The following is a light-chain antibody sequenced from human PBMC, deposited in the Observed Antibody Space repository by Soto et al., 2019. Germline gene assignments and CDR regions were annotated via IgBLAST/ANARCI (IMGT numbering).Light chain of an antibody. CDR1: QTISSNY. Sequence: DIVLTQSPGTLSVSPGERATLSCRASQTISSNYLAWYQQKPGQAPSLLIYGTSSRATGLPDRFSGSGSGTYFTLTSSRLEPEDSSIYYCQQYGIWTFGQGTKVEIK. J-gene: IGKJ1*01. CDR2: GTS. CDR3: QQYGIWT. V-gene: IGKV3-20*01.